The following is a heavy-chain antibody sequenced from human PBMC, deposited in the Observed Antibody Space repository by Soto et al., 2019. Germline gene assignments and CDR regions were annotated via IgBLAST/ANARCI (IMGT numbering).Heavy chain of an antibody. CDR2: ISAYNGNT. Sequence: GASVKVSCKASGYTFTSYGISWVRQAPGQGLEWMGWISAYNGNTNYAQKLQGRVTMTTDTSTSTAYMELRSLRSDDTAVYYCARRGYCSSTSCYDYYYGMDVWGQGTTVTVSS. CDR1: GYTFTSYG. V-gene: IGHV1-18*04. D-gene: IGHD2-2*01. J-gene: IGHJ6*02. CDR3: ARRGYCSSTSCYDYYYGMDV.